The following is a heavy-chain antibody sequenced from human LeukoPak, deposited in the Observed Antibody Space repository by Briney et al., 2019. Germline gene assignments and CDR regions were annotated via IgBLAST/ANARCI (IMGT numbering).Heavy chain of an antibody. CDR1: GFTVSSNY. CDR2: LYISGRT. J-gene: IGHJ4*02. D-gene: IGHD6-13*01. CDR3: ARGGSSSWYFDY. Sequence: GGSLRLSCAASGFTVSSNYMSWVRQAPGKGLEWVSVLYISGRTYYADSMKGRFTISRDHSKNTLYLQMHTLRAEDTALYYCARGGSSSWYFDYWGQGTLVTVSA. V-gene: IGHV3-53*01.